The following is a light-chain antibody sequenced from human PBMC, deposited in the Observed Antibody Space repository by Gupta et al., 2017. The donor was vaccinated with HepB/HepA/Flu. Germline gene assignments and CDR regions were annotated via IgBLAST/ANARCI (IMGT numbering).Light chain of an antibody. J-gene: IGKJ1*01. CDR2: LGS. Sequence: DIVMTHSPFSLPGTPGAPASISCRSSQSLLHSNGYNYLDWYLQKPGQSPQLLIYLGSNRASGVPDRFSGSGSGTDFTLQISRVEAEDVGVYYCMHALQIPRTFGPGTKVEIK. CDR3: MHALQIPRT. V-gene: IGKV2-28*01. CDR1: QSLLHSNGYNY.